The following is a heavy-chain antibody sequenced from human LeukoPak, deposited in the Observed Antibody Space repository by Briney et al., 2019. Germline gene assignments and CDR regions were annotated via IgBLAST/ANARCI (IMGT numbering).Heavy chain of an antibody. V-gene: IGHV3-33*01. CDR2: IWYDGSNK. Sequence: GGSLRLSCAASGFTFSSYGMHWVRQAPGKGLEWVAVIWYDGSNKYYADSVKGRFTISRDNSKNTLYLQMNSLRAEDTAVYYCARVILAGTFADYWGQGTLVTVSS. CDR3: ARVILAGTFADY. D-gene: IGHD6-19*01. J-gene: IGHJ4*02. CDR1: GFTFSSYG.